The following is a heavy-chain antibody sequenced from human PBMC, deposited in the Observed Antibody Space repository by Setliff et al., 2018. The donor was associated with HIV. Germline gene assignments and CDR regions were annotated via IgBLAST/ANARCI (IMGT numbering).Heavy chain of an antibody. D-gene: IGHD3-22*01. V-gene: IGHV3-30*02. J-gene: IGHJ4*02. CDR2: IRYDGSKS. Sequence: GGSLRLSCAATGFTFTTSAMSWVRQAPGKGLESVAFIRYDGSKSFYADSVKGRCSVSRDSSKSTLYLQMNSLRPEDTTVYYCATDVSGYYDSSGPLRSPGIDYWGQGSMVTVSS. CDR1: GFTFTTSA. CDR3: ATDVSGYYDSSGPLRSPGIDY.